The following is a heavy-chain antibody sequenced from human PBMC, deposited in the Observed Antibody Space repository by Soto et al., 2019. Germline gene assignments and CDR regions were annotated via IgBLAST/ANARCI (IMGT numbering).Heavy chain of an antibody. V-gene: IGHV3-30*18. CDR1: GFTFSSYG. Sequence: QVQLVESGGGVVQPGRSLRLSCAASGFTFSSYGMHWVRQAPGKGLEWVAVISYDGSNKYYADSVKGRFTISRDNSKNTLYLQMNSLRAEDTAVYYCAKDQAKLRFLEWLPTANWFDPWGQGTLVTVSS. CDR2: ISYDGSNK. D-gene: IGHD3-3*01. J-gene: IGHJ5*02. CDR3: AKDQAKLRFLEWLPTANWFDP.